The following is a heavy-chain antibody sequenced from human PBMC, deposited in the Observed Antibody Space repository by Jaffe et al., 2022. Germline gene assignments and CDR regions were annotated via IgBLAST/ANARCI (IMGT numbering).Heavy chain of an antibody. D-gene: IGHD3-22*01. J-gene: IGHJ3*02. Sequence: QVQLQESGPGLVKPSQTLSLTCTVSGGSISSGLYYWSWIRQPAGKGLEWIGRIYTNEITNYNPSLKSRVTISVDTSKNQFSLKLTSVTAADTAVYYCARAGLYYYDESSGAFDIWGQGTMVTVSS. V-gene: IGHV4-61*02. CDR2: IYTNEIT. CDR3: ARAGLYYYDESSGAFDI. CDR1: GGSISSGLYY.